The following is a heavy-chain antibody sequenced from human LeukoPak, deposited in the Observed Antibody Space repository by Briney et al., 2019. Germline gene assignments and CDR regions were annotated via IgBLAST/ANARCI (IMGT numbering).Heavy chain of an antibody. CDR2: INHSGST. CDR1: GGSFSGYY. Sequence: PSETLSLTCAVDGGSFSGYYWSWIRQSPGKGLEWIGEINHSGSTNYNPSLKSRVTISVDTSKNQFSLKLTSVTAADTAVYYCARPLGQGNEYGMDVWGQGTTVTVSS. J-gene: IGHJ6*02. V-gene: IGHV4-34*01. CDR3: ARPLGQGNEYGMDV. D-gene: IGHD1-1*01.